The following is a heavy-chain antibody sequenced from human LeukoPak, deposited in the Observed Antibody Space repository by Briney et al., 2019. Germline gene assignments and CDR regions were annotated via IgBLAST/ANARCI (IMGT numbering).Heavy chain of an antibody. V-gene: IGHV3-30*04. D-gene: IGHD3-22*01. J-gene: IGHJ4*02. CDR3: ARGGLKITMIVVEIDH. Sequence: PGRSLRLSCAASGFTFSSYAMHWVRQAPGKGPEWVAVISYDGSNKYYADSVKGRFTISRDNSKNTLYLQMNSLRAEDTAVYYCARGGLKITMIVVEIDHWGQGTLVTVSS. CDR2: ISYDGSNK. CDR1: GFTFSSYA.